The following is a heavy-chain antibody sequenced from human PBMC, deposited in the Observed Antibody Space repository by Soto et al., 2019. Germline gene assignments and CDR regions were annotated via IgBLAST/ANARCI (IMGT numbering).Heavy chain of an antibody. CDR3: ARSVAVPGAHIDY. V-gene: IGHV4-59*01. Sequence: SETLSLTCSVSGGSISGSYWSWIRQSPGKGPEWLGYVYYTGSTNYSPSLRSRVSISVDTSKNEFSLRLSSVTAADTAVYFCARSVAVPGAHIDYWGQGTQVTVSS. CDR1: GGSISGSY. D-gene: IGHD6-19*01. J-gene: IGHJ4*02. CDR2: VYYTGST.